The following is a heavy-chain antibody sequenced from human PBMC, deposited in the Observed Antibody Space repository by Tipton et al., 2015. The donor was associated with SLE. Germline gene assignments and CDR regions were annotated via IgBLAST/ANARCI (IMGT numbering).Heavy chain of an antibody. CDR3: AYSSGWLVEY. J-gene: IGHJ4*02. CDR2: IYYSGST. CDR1: GGSISSYY. Sequence: TLSLTCTVSGGSISSYYWSWIRQPPGKGLEWIGNIYYSGSTYYNPSLKSRVSISVDTSKNQFSLKLSSVTAADTAVYYCAYSSGWLVEYWGQGTLVTVSS. V-gene: IGHV4-59*04. D-gene: IGHD6-19*01.